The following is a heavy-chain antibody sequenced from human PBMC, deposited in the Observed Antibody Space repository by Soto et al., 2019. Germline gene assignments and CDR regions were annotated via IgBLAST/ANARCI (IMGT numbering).Heavy chain of an antibody. CDR3: AREYYYTMDV. J-gene: IGHJ6*02. CDR1: GFTFSTYY. CDR2: ITSGSTST. V-gene: IGHV3-11*05. Sequence: QGQLVESGGGLVKPGGSLSLSCEASGFTFSTYYMSWIRQAPGKGLEWVSTITSGSTSTAYADSVKGRFTISRDDAKNSLYLQMNSLRAEDTALYYCAREYYYTMDVWGQGTTVTVSS.